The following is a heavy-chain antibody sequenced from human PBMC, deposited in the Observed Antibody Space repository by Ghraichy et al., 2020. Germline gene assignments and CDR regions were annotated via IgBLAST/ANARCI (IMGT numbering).Heavy chain of an antibody. D-gene: IGHD3-22*01. Sequence: SETLSLTCTVSSGSISTYYWSWIRQPAGKGLEWIGRIYSCEDINYNPSLKSRVTMSIATSTNQFSLKLTAVTAAATAVYYCAREATDSGYTYYFDHWGQGTLVTVSS. CDR1: SGSISTYY. J-gene: IGHJ4*02. CDR2: IYSCEDI. V-gene: IGHV4-4*07. CDR3: AREATDSGYTYYFDH.